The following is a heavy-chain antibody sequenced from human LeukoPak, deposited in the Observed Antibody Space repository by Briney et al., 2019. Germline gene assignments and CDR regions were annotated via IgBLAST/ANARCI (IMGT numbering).Heavy chain of an antibody. D-gene: IGHD1-26*01. V-gene: IGHV1-2*02. CDR1: GYTFTGYY. J-gene: IGHJ4*02. Sequence: ASVKVSCKASGYTFTGYYMHWVRQAPGQGLEWMGWINPNSGGTNYAQKFQGRVTMTRDTSISTAYMELSRLRSDDTAVYYCAKGRGGSYWVFDYWGQGTLVTVSS. CDR2: INPNSGGT. CDR3: AKGRGGSYWVFDY.